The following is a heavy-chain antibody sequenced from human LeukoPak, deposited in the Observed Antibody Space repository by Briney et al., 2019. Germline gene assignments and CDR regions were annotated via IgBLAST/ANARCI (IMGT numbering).Heavy chain of an antibody. CDR1: ETDLNANA. Sequence: PGGSLRLSCAVSETDLNANAMHWGRQAPGKGLEWVAVIRHDEANSFYADSVQGRFTISRDTSKKLLYLQMTSLRVEGTAVYYCAKGDTPSSPLGELDSWGQGTLVTVSS. CDR3: AKGDTPSSPLGELDS. CDR2: IRHDEANS. J-gene: IGHJ4*02. V-gene: IGHV3-30*02. D-gene: IGHD3-9*01.